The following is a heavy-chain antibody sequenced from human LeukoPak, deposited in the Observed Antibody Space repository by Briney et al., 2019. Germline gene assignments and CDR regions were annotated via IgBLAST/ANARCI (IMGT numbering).Heavy chain of an antibody. J-gene: IGHJ5*02. CDR2: IYYSGST. V-gene: IGHV4-31*03. CDR3: ARVKSNPMVWLFLFDP. D-gene: IGHD3-22*01. CDR1: GGSISSGGYY. Sequence: PSQTLSLTCSVSGGSISSGGYYWSWIRQHPGKGLEWIGYIYYSGSTYYNPSLKSRVTISVDTSKNQFSLKLSSVTAADTAVYYCARVKSNPMVWLFLFDPWGQGTLVTVSS.